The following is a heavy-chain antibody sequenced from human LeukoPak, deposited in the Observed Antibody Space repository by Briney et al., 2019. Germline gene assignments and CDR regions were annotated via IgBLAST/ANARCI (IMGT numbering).Heavy chain of an antibody. CDR2: VNPISGGT. V-gene: IGHV1-2*02. D-gene: IGHD6-13*01. CDR1: GYTFTAYY. Sequence: GASVKVSCKTSGYTFTAYYIHWVRQAPGQGLEWMGWVNPISGGTKYAPKFQGRVTMTRDSSTTTAYMDLSRLTSDDTAVYYCARHQDILAAAGTRDQYYFDYWGQGTLVTVSS. CDR3: ARHQDILAAAGTRDQYYFDY. J-gene: IGHJ4*02.